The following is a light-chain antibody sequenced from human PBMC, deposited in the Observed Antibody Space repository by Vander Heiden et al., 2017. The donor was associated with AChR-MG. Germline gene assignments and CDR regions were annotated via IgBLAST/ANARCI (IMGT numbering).Light chain of an antibody. CDR2: DVN. CDR3: GSYTSSRSVG. V-gene: IGLV2-14*01. J-gene: IGLJ1*01. CDR1: TSDTRNYNY. Sequence: QSALTQPASVSGSPGQSIPISCPVTTSDTRNYNYVSWYQQYPGKAPKLLIHDVNNRPSGVSVRFVGSKSGNTACLTISGLQAEDEADYYCGSYTSSRSVGFGPGTKVTVL.